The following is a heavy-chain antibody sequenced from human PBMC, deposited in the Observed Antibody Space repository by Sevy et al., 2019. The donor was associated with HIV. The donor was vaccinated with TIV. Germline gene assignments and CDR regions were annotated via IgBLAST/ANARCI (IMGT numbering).Heavy chain of an antibody. J-gene: IGHJ4*02. Sequence: GESLKISCKGSGYSFSNYWIGWVRQMAGKGLEWMGIIYPGDSDSRYSPSFQGQVTSSVDKSISTAYLQWSSLKASDTAMYYCARYGNNAFDYWGQGTLVTVSS. CDR2: IYPGDSDS. CDR1: GYSFSNYW. D-gene: IGHD1-1*01. CDR3: ARYGNNAFDY. V-gene: IGHV5-51*01.